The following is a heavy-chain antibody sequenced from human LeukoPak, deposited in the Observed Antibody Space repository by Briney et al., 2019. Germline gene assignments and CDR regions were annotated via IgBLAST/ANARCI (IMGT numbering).Heavy chain of an antibody. Sequence: GGSLRLSCAASGFTFSDYYMSWIRQAPGKGLEWVSYISSSGSTIYYADSVKGRFTISRDNAKNSLYLQMNSLRAEDTAVYYCARDRLLYSSSYGNWFDPWGQGTLVTVSS. CDR3: ARDRLLYSSSYGNWFDP. CDR1: GFTFSDYY. V-gene: IGHV3-11*04. J-gene: IGHJ5*02. D-gene: IGHD6-13*01. CDR2: ISSSGSTI.